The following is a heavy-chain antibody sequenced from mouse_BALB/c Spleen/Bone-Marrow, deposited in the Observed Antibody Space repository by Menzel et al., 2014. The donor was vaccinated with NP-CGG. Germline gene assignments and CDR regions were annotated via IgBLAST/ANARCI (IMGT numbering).Heavy chain of an antibody. CDR2: FDPANGNT. V-gene: IGHV14-3*02. J-gene: IGHJ3*01. D-gene: IGHD2-14*01. CDR1: GFNIKDTY. Sequence: EAQLQESGAELVKPGASVKLSCTASGFNIKDTYMHWVQQRPEQALAWIGRFDPANGNTKYYPKFQGKATITADTSSSTAYLQLSSLTSEDTAVYYCATYYRYDRRFAHWGQGTLVNVSA. CDR3: ATYYRYDRRFAH.